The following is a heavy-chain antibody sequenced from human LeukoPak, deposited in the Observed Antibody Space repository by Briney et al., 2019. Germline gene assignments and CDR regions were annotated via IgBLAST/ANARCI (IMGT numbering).Heavy chain of an antibody. J-gene: IGHJ4*02. CDR1: GDSVSSITAA. Sequence: SQTLSLTCAISGDSVSSITAASNWVRQSPSRGLEWLGRTYYRSTWYNDYAVSVKGRITLNADTSKNQFSLHLNSVTPEDTAVYYCAREISGGFGYWGQGNLVTVSS. CDR3: AREISGGFGY. D-gene: IGHD7-27*01. CDR2: TYYRSTWYN. V-gene: IGHV6-1*01.